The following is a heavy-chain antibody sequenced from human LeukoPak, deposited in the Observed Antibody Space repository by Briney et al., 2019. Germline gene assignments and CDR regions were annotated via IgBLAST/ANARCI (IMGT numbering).Heavy chain of an antibody. CDR3: ARCPDSSSWYVT. CDR1: GDSISIYY. CDR2: GHHSESS. V-gene: IGHV4-59*12. Sequence: PSETLSLTCSVSGDSISIYYWSWIRQPPGKGLEWIAYGHHSESSNYNPSLKSRVTISVDKSKNQFSLKLSSVTAADTAVYYCARCPDSSSWYVTWGQGTLVTVSS. D-gene: IGHD6-13*01. J-gene: IGHJ5*02.